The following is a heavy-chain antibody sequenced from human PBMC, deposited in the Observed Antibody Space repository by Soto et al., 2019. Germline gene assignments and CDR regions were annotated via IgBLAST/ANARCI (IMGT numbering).Heavy chain of an antibody. CDR3: ARDPGYSNYDFDY. CDR2: IWYDGSKK. CDR1: GFTFSSHA. V-gene: IGHV3-33*01. Sequence: QVQLVESGGGVVQPGRSLRLSCVASGFTFSSHAMHWVRQAPGKGLEWVEVIWYDGSKKYYADSVKGRFTVARDDSKNTLYLQMNSLRVEDTAVYYCARDPGYSNYDFDYWGQGTLVTVSP. D-gene: IGHD5-12*01. J-gene: IGHJ4*02.